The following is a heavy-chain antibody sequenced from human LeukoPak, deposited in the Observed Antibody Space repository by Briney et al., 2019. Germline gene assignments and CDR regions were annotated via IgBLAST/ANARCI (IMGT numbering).Heavy chain of an antibody. J-gene: IGHJ3*02. V-gene: IGHV1-8*01. CDR3: ARGYCSGGSCYSRGDAFDI. CDR1: GYTFTSYD. D-gene: IGHD2-15*01. CDR2: MNPNSGNT. Sequence: GASVKVSCKASGYTFTSYDINWVRQATGQGLEWMGWMNPNSGNTGYAQKFQGRVTMTRNTSISTAYMELSSLRPEDTAVYYCARGYCSGGSCYSRGDAFDICRQGTMVTVSS.